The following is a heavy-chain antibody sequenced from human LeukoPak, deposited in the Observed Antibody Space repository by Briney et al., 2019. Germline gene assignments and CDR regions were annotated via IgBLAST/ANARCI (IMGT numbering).Heavy chain of an antibody. Sequence: GGSLRLSCAASGFTVITNDMTWVRQAPGEGIEWVSVFYSDGNTKYADSVQGRFTISRDNSKNTLYLEMNSLSPDDTAVYYCARGVEPLAANTLAYWGQGTLVTVSS. D-gene: IGHD1-14*01. CDR3: ARGVEPLAANTLAY. CDR1: GFTVITND. CDR2: FYSDGNT. V-gene: IGHV3-53*01. J-gene: IGHJ4*02.